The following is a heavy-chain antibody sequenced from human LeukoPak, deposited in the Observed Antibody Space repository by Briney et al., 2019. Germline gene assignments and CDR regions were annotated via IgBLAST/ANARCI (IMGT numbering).Heavy chain of an antibody. V-gene: IGHV1-8*01. CDR1: GYTSPFYG. CDR3: ARVRGIAAAEAFDI. J-gene: IGHJ3*02. CDR2: MNPNSGNT. D-gene: IGHD6-13*01. Sequence: ASVKVSCKVSGYTSPFYGITWVRQATGQGLEWVGWMNPNSGNTGFTQKFRGRVTMTKNTSISTAYMDLSSLTSEDTAVYYCARVRGIAAAEAFDIWGQGTMVIVSS.